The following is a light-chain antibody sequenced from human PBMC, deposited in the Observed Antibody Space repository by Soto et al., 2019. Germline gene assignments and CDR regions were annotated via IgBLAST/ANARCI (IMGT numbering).Light chain of an antibody. Sequence: QSALTQPASVSGSPGQSITISCPGTSSDVGAYNFVSWYQQHPGKAPKLMIYDVSNRPSGVSNRISGSKSGNTASLTISGLQAEDEADYYCTSHTSSGSLVFGTGTKLTVL. J-gene: IGLJ1*01. CDR3: TSHTSSGSLV. V-gene: IGLV2-14*03. CDR1: SSDVGAYNF. CDR2: DVS.